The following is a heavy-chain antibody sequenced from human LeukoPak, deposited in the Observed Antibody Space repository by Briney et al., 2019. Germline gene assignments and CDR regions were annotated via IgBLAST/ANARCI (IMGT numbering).Heavy chain of an antibody. V-gene: IGHV4-4*07. J-gene: IGHJ2*01. CDR2: FYTSGTT. CDR1: GGSISSYS. D-gene: IGHD4-23*01. CDR3: ARTVVTLDWYFDL. Sequence: SETLSLTCSVSGGSISSYSWNWIRQPAGKGLEWIGRFYTSGTTNYNPSLTSRVTISIDTSKNQLSLKMRSVTAADTDVYYCARTVVTLDWYFDLWGRGTLVSVSS.